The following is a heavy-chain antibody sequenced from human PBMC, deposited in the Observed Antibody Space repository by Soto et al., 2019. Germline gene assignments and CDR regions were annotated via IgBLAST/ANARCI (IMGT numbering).Heavy chain of an antibody. CDR3: AHTGHLVDAFDF. Sequence: QITLKESAPTLVKPTETLTLTCAFSGFSLNSDEVGVGWIRQPPGKALECLALLYGNGDTRFSPSLKSRLTITKDTSANLVVRSLANVDPVDTATYYCAHTGHLVDAFDFWGQGTLVTVSS. CDR1: GFSLNSDEVG. V-gene: IGHV2-5*01. CDR2: LYGNGDT. J-gene: IGHJ3*01. D-gene: IGHD1-1*01.